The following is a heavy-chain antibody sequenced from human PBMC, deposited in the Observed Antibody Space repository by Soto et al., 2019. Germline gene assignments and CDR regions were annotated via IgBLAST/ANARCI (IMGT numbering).Heavy chain of an antibody. J-gene: IGHJ3*02. CDR3: TRRGVGAQDAYDI. V-gene: IGHV3-73*01. Sequence: PGGSLRLSCTASGFTFTTACINWVRQASGKGLEWVGRIGGKPKNYATVCAASVSGRFTISRDESKNTAYLQMNSLIIEDTAVYYCTRRGVGAQDAYDIWGQGTMVTVSS. CDR2: IGGKPKNYAT. D-gene: IGHD3-10*01. CDR1: GFTFTTAC.